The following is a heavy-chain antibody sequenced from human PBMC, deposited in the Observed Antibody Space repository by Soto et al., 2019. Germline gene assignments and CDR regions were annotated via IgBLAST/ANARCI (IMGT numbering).Heavy chain of an antibody. D-gene: IGHD3-10*01. CDR2: IYYSGST. CDR1: GGYINSGGYY. V-gene: IGHV4-31*03. CDR3: ARDLWFGKPPDYYYGLDV. J-gene: IGHJ6*02. Sequence: QVQLQESGPGLVKPSQTLSLTCTVSGGYINSGGYYWSWIRQHPGKGLEWIGHIYYSGSTYYNPSLKSRLTISLDRSMNQFSLKVTSVTAADTAVYYCARDLWFGKPPDYYYGLDVWGQGTTVTVSS.